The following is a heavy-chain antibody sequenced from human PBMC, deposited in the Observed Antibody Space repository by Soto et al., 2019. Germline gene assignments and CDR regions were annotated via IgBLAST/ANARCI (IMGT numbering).Heavy chain of an antibody. CDR2: IYYSGST. CDR1: GGSISSYY. CDR3: ARVIHYYDSSGYYAWYFDY. D-gene: IGHD3-22*01. J-gene: IGHJ4*02. Sequence: PSETLSLTCSVSGGSISSYYWGWMRQPPGRGLEWIGHIYYSGSTNYNPSLKSRVSISVDTSKKQFSLKLHSVTAADTAVYYCARVIHYYDSSGYYAWYFDYWGQGALVTVS. V-gene: IGHV4-59*01.